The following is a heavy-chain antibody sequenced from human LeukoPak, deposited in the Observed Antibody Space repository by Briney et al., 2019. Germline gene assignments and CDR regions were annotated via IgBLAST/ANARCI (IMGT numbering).Heavy chain of an antibody. Sequence: PSETLSLTCTVSGGSISSYYWSWIRQPPGKGLKWIGYIYYSGSTNYNPSLKSRVTISVDTSKNQFSLKLSSVTAADTAVYYCARFTYTAPFDYWGQGTLVTVSS. D-gene: IGHD5-18*01. J-gene: IGHJ4*02. CDR3: ARFTYTAPFDY. CDR1: GGSISSYY. V-gene: IGHV4-59*08. CDR2: IYYSGST.